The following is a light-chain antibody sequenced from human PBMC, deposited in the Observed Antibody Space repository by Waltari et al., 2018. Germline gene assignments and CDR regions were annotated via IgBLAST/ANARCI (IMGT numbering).Light chain of an antibody. CDR2: WAS. CDR1: QSVLYRSNNKEY. J-gene: IGKJ1*01. V-gene: IGKV4-1*01. Sequence: DIVMTQFPDSLAVSLGERATNNCKSSQSVLYRSNNKEYLAWYQQKPGQPAKLLIYWASTRESGVPDRFSGSGSGTDFTLTISSLQAEDVAVYYCQQYCTTPTFGQGTKVEIK. CDR3: QQYCTTPT.